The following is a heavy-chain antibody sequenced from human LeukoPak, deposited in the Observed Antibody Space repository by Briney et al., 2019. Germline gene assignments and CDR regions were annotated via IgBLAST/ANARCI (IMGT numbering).Heavy chain of an antibody. CDR2: ISGRGGSI. V-gene: IGHV3-23*01. CDR1: GFTFSSYA. Sequence: GGSLRLSCAASGFTFSSYAMSWVRQAPGKGLEWVSAISGRGGSIYYADSVKGQFTISRDNSKNTLYLQMNSLRAEDTAVYYCAKALTPCLRFWASRYPNYYGMDVWGQGTTVTVSS. J-gene: IGHJ6*02. D-gene: IGHD3-3*01. CDR3: AKALTPCLRFWASRYPNYYGMDV.